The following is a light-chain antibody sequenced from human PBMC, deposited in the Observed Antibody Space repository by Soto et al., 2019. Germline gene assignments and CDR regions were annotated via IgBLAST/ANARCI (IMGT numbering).Light chain of an antibody. V-gene: IGKV1-39*01. J-gene: IGKJ2*01. CDR3: QQSYSTPT. Sequence: DIQMTQSPSSLSASVGDRVTVTWRASQSVNTALNWYQQKPGKAPKLLIYAASNLQTGVPSRFSGGGSGTGFTLTISSLQPEDFATYFCQQSYSTPTFGQGTKLEIK. CDR1: QSVNTA. CDR2: AAS.